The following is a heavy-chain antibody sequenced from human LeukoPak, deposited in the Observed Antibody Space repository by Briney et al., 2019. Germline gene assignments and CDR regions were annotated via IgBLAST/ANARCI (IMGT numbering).Heavy chain of an antibody. CDR1: GGSISSGDYY. J-gene: IGHJ3*02. D-gene: IGHD3-9*01. Sequence: PSQTLSLTCTVSGGSISSGDYYWSWLRQPPGKGLEWIGYIYYSGSTYYNPSLERRVTISVDTSKNQFSLKLSTVTAADTAVYYCARVRELNVLRYFDWPYSAIDIWGQGTMVTVSS. V-gene: IGHV4-30-4*01. CDR2: IYYSGST. CDR3: ARVRELNVLRYFDWPYSAIDI.